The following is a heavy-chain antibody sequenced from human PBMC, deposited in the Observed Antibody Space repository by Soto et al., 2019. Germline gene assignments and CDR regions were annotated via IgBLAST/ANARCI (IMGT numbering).Heavy chain of an antibody. V-gene: IGHV3-48*01. J-gene: IGHJ6*03. CDR2: ISSSSSTI. Sequence: EVQLVESGGGLVQPGASLRLSCAASGFTFSSYSMNWVRQAPGKGLEWLSYISSSSSTIYYADSVKGRFTISRDNAKNSLYLQTNSLRAEVPAVYYCARLGNYSYYDMDVWAKGPRSPSP. CDR3: ARLGNYSYYDMDV. D-gene: IGHD6-13*01. CDR1: GFTFSSYS.